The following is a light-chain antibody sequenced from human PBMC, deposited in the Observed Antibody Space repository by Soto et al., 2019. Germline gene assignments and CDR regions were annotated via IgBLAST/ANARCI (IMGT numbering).Light chain of an antibody. CDR3: CSYAGSYTVV. V-gene: IGLV2-11*01. CDR2: DVS. J-gene: IGLJ3*02. CDR1: GSDVGGYNF. Sequence: QSALTQPRSVSGSPGQSVTISCTGTGSDVGGYNFVSWYQQCPGKAPKLMIYDVSKRPSGVPDRFSGSKSGNTASLTISGLQAEDYADYYCCSYAGSYTVVFGGGTKLTVL.